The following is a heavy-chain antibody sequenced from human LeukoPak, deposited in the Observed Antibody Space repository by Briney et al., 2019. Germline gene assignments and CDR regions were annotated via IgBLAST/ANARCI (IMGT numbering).Heavy chain of an antibody. Sequence: SVKVSCKASGYTFTSYDINWVRQATGQGLEWMGRIIPILGIANYAQKFQGRVTITADKSTSTAYMELSSLRSEDTAVYYCARVSAEAVAGSWGQGTLVTVSS. CDR3: ARVSAEAVAGS. J-gene: IGHJ4*02. D-gene: IGHD6-19*01. CDR2: IIPILGIA. V-gene: IGHV1-69*04. CDR1: GYTFTSYD.